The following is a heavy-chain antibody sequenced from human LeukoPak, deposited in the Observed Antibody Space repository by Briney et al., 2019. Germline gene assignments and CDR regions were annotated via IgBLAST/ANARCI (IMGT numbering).Heavy chain of an antibody. V-gene: IGHV4-30-2*01. J-gene: IGHJ5*02. CDR1: GGSISSGGYS. D-gene: IGHD2-2*02. CDR2: INHSGST. CDR3: AREAVEYCSSTSCYIPYNWFDP. Sequence: SETLSLTCAVSGGSISSGGYSWSWIRQPPGKGLEWIGEINHSGSTNYNPSLKSRVTISVDTSKNQFSLKLSSVTAADTAVYYCAREAVEYCSSTSCYIPYNWFDPWGQGTLVTVSS.